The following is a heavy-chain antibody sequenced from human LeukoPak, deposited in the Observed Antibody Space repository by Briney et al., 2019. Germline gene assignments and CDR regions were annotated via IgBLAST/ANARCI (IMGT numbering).Heavy chain of an antibody. CDR1: GYSFTSYW. Sequence: GESLKISCKGSGYSFTSYWIGWVRQMPGKGLEWMGIIYPGDSDTRYSPSFQGQVTISADKSISTAYLQWSSLKASDTAMYYCARRPIAAAGTKVAFDIWGLGTMVTVSS. D-gene: IGHD6-13*01. V-gene: IGHV5-51*01. CDR2: IYPGDSDT. J-gene: IGHJ3*02. CDR3: ARRPIAAAGTKVAFDI.